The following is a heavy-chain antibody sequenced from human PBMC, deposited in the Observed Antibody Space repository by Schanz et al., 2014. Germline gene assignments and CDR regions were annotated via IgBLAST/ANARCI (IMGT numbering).Heavy chain of an antibody. CDR3: ASGQWVVHDY. V-gene: IGHV3-48*04. J-gene: IGHJ4*02. D-gene: IGHD6-19*01. CDR2: ISGSGNTI. CDR1: GFTFSSHS. Sequence: EVQLVESGGNLVQPGGSLRLSCVASGFTFSSHSMNWVRQAPGQGLEWLSYISGSGNTIYYADSVKGRFTISRDNAKNSLYLQMNSLRAEDTAVYYCASGQWVVHDYWGQGALVTVSS.